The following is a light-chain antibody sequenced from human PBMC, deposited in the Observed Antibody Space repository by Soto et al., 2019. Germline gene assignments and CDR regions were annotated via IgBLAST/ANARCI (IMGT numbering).Light chain of an antibody. CDR2: GAS. Sequence: EIVLTPSPGPLSLSPGERAPLSCMASQSVTTSYLAWYQRKPGQAPRLLIYGASSRATGIPNRFSGSGSGTDFTLTISRLEPEDCAVYYCQHYGSSPRFGQGTKVDIK. CDR3: QHYGSSPR. J-gene: IGKJ1*01. V-gene: IGKV3-20*01. CDR1: QSVTTSY.